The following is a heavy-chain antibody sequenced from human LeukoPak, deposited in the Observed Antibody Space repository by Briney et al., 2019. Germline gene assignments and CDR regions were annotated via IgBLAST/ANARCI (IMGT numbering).Heavy chain of an antibody. CDR3: TTGYGTIDF. CDR1: RFTFSDAW. D-gene: IGHD2-8*01. Sequence: GGSLRLSCAVSRFTFSDAWMAWVRQAPGKGLEYVGRIRSQSDGGTADYAAPVKDRFTISRDDSNNMVYLYMNNLKIEDTAMYYCTTGYGTIDFWGQGTLVAVSS. CDR2: IRSQSDGGTA. V-gene: IGHV3-15*01. J-gene: IGHJ4*02.